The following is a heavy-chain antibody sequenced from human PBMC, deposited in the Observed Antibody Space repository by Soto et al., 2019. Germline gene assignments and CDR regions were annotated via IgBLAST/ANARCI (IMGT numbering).Heavy chain of an antibody. CDR3: AKKQHAVAGLEY. Sequence: GGSLRLSXAASGFTFSRYCRHWVRHAPGTGLVRVSHVNSDGSSISYADSVKGRFTISRDNAKNTLYLQMNSLRAEDTAVYYCAKKQHAVAGLEYWGQGTLVTVSA. J-gene: IGHJ4*02. CDR2: VNSDGSSI. V-gene: IGHV3-74*01. CDR1: GFTFSRYC. D-gene: IGHD6-19*01.